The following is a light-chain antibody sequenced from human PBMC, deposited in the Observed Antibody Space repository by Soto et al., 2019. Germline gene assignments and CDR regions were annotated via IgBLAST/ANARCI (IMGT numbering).Light chain of an antibody. CDR2: DAS. CDR3: QQRSNWPPIN. CDR1: QSVGSN. J-gene: IGKJ5*01. Sequence: EIVMTQSPATLSVSPGERATLSCRASQSVGSNLAWYQQKPGQAPRLLIYDASTRATGVPDRFGGSRSGTEFTLTISGLQSEDFVVYFCQQRSNWPPINFGQGTRLEIK. V-gene: IGKV3-15*01.